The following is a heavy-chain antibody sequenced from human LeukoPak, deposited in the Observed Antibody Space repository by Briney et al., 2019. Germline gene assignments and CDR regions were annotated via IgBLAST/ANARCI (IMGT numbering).Heavy chain of an antibody. J-gene: IGHJ3*02. CDR3: ARRLNAFDI. V-gene: IGHV4-31*03. Sequence: SQTLSLTCTVSGGSINSATYYWSWIRQHPGKGLEWIEYIYYTGSTFYNPSLKSRVTMSVDTSKNQFSLRLNSVTAADTAVYYCARRLNAFDIWGQGTLVTVSS. CDR2: IYYTGST. CDR1: GGSINSATYY. D-gene: IGHD6-25*01.